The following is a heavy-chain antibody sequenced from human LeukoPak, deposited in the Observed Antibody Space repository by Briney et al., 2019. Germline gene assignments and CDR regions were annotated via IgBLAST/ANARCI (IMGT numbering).Heavy chain of an antibody. CDR2: ISSSSSTI. Sequence: GGSLRLSCAASGFPFSSYSMNWVRQAPGKGLEWVSYISSSSSTIYYADSVKGRFTISRDNAKNSLYLQMNSLRAEDTAVYYCARKSSEGAFDIWGQGTMVTVSS. CDR3: ARKSSEGAFDI. D-gene: IGHD2-15*01. V-gene: IGHV3-48*01. CDR1: GFPFSSYS. J-gene: IGHJ3*02.